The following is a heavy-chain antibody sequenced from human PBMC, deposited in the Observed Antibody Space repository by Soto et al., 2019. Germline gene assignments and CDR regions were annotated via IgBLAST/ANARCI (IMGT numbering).Heavy chain of an antibody. Sequence: SETLSLTCTVSGGAISSYYWSWIRQPPGKGLEWIGYIYYSGSTNYNPSLKSRVTISVDTSKNQFSLKLSSVTAADTAVYYCARLYHDFWSGYYLTTGYYYYTDVWGKGTTVTVSS. CDR1: GGAISSYY. J-gene: IGHJ6*03. V-gene: IGHV4-59*01. CDR2: IYYSGST. CDR3: ARLYHDFWSGYYLTTGYYYYTDV. D-gene: IGHD3-3*01.